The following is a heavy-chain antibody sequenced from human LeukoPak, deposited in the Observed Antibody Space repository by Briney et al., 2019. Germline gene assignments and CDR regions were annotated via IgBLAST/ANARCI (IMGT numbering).Heavy chain of an antibody. CDR1: GGSFSAYY. Sequence: SETLSLTCVVYGGSFSAYYWSWIRQPPGKGLEWIGEINHSGSTNYNPSLKSRVTISLDTSKNQFSLKLSSVTAADTAVYYCARGLGGYWGQGTLVTVSS. CDR3: ARGLGGY. CDR2: INHSGST. V-gene: IGHV4-34*01. J-gene: IGHJ4*02.